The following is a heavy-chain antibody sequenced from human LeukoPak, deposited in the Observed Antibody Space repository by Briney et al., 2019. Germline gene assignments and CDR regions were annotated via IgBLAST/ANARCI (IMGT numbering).Heavy chain of an antibody. V-gene: IGHV3-30*02. CDR3: ARVGSGYYSGFDP. Sequence: PGGSLRLSCAASGFTFSSYGMHWVRQAPGKGLEWVAFIRYDGSNKYYADSVKGRFTISRDNSKNTLYLQMNSLRAEDTAVYYCARVGSGYYSGFDPWGQGTLVTVSS. CDR1: GFTFSSYG. CDR2: IRYDGSNK. J-gene: IGHJ5*02. D-gene: IGHD3-22*01.